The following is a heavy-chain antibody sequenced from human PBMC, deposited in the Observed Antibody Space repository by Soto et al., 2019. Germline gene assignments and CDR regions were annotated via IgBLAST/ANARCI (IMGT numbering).Heavy chain of an antibody. CDR1: GFTFSSYW. CDR2: IKQDGSEK. Sequence: PGGSLRLSCAASGFTFSSYWMSWVRQAPGKGLEWVANIKQDGSEKYYVDSVKGRFTISRDNAKNSLYLQMNSLRAEDTAVYYCERDHRYGDYCYWGQGTLVTVSS. CDR3: ERDHRYGDYCY. D-gene: IGHD4-17*01. J-gene: IGHJ4*02. V-gene: IGHV3-7*03.